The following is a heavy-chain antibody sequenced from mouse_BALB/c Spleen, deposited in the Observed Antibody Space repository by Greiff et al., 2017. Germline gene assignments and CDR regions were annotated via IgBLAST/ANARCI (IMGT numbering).Heavy chain of an antibody. CDR2: INPSNGRT. CDR1: GYTFTSYW. J-gene: IGHJ4*01. D-gene: IGHD1-1*01. Sequence: QVQLQQPGAELVKPGASVKLSCKASGYTFTSYWMHWVKQRPGQGLEWIGEINPSNGRTNYNEKFKSKATLTVDKSSSTAYMQLSSLTSEDSAVYYCARCFLTTVVARENAMDYWGQGTSVTVSS. V-gene: IGHV1S81*02. CDR3: ARCFLTTVVARENAMDY.